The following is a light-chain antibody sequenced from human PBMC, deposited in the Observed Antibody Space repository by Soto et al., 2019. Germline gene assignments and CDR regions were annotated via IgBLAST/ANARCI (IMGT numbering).Light chain of an antibody. J-gene: IGKJ5*01. V-gene: IGKV1-13*02. Sequence: AIQLTQSPSSLSASVGDRVTITCRASQGIRGALAWYQQRPGKPPKMLIYDVSKLERGVPSRFSGSDSGRHFTLTISSLQAEDFATYYCQQFNSYPITFGQGTRLEIK. CDR3: QQFNSYPIT. CDR2: DVS. CDR1: QGIRGA.